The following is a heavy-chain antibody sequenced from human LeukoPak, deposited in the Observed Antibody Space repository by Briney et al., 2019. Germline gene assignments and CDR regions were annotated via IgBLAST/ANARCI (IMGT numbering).Heavy chain of an antibody. J-gene: IGHJ4*02. V-gene: IGHV3-23*01. Sequence: PGGTLRLSCAASGFTFSNYGMSWVRQAPGKGLEWVSAISGSGGSTYYADSVKGRFTISRDNSKNTLYLQMNSLRAEDTAVYYCAKDNAYSSGWLYYFDYWGQGTLVTVSS. CDR3: AKDNAYSSGWLYYFDY. D-gene: IGHD6-19*01. CDR1: GFTFSNYG. CDR2: ISGSGGST.